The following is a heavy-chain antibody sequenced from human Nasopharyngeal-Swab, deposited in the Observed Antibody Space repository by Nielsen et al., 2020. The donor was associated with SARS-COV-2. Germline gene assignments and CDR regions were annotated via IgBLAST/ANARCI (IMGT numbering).Heavy chain of an antibody. V-gene: IGHV3-11*01. Sequence: SLRLSCAASGCTFSDYYMSWIRQAPGKGLEWVSFISGSGTSIYYADSVKGRFTISRDNAKNSLFLQMNSLRAEDTAVYYCGRGYSNIDYWGQGTLVTVSS. CDR3: GRGYSNIDY. J-gene: IGHJ4*02. D-gene: IGHD4-11*01. CDR1: GCTFSDYY. CDR2: ISGSGTSI.